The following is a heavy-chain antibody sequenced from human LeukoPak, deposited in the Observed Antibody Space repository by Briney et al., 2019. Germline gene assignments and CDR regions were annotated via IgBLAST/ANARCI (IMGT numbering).Heavy chain of an antibody. Sequence: GGSVTVSCKASGGTFSSYAISWVRQAPGQGLEWMGRIIPILGIANYAQKFQGRVTITADKSTSTAYMELSSLRSEDTAVYYCAREGGGSYYDSSGYSSRNWFDPWGQGTLVTVSS. CDR1: GGTFSSYA. V-gene: IGHV1-69*04. CDR2: IIPILGIA. J-gene: IGHJ5*02. D-gene: IGHD3-22*01. CDR3: AREGGGSYYDSSGYSSRNWFDP.